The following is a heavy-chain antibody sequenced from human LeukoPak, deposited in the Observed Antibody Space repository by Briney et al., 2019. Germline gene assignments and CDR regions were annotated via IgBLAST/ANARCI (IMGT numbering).Heavy chain of an antibody. Sequence: ASVKVSCKASGYTFTGYYMHWVRQAPGQGLEWMGWINPNNGGTNYAQKFQGRVTMTRDTSISTAYMELIRLRSDDAAVYYCARVRGYCSSTSCYILAYWGQGTLVSVSS. D-gene: IGHD2-2*02. V-gene: IGHV1-2*02. CDR2: INPNNGGT. J-gene: IGHJ4*02. CDR3: ARVRGYCSSTSCYILAY. CDR1: GYTFTGYY.